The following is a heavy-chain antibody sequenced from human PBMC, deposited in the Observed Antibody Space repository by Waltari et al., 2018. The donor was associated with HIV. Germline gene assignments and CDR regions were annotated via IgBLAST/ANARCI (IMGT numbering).Heavy chain of an antibody. CDR2: ISRDSLYI. D-gene: IGHD3-16*01. V-gene: IGHV3-21*01. CDR3: VRGGEGTDGDY. Sequence: DVQLVESGGGLVKPGGSLRHACAGSGFSFTYYSMNWVRQAPGKGLDWVSSISRDSLYIYYADSLKGRFTISRDNARNSLFLQMNSLRADDTAVYYCVRGGEGTDGDYWGQGTLVTVSS. J-gene: IGHJ4*02. CDR1: GFSFTYYS.